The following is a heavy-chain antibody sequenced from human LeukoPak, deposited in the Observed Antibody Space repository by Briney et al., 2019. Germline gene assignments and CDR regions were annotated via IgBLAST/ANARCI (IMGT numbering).Heavy chain of an antibody. D-gene: IGHD1/OR15-1a*01. J-gene: IGHJ4*02. CDR3: ARDLANTFDY. CDR2: ISYDGSNK. CDR1: GFIFSNYA. Sequence: GGSLRLSCAASGFIFSNYAMHWVRQAPGKGLEWVAVISYDGSNKYYADSVKGRFTISRDNSKNTLYLQMNSLRAEDTAVFYCARDLANTFDYWGQGTLVTVSS. V-gene: IGHV3-30-3*01.